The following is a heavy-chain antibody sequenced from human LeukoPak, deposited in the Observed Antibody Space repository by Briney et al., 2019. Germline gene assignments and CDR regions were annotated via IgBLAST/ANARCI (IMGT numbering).Heavy chain of an antibody. CDR3: ARQSLRFGEYTYDY. Sequence: GESLKISCKGSGYSFTSYWIGWVRQMPGKGLEWMGIIYPGDSDTRHSPSFQGQVTISADKSISTAYLQWSSLKASDTAMYYCARQSLRFGEYTYDYRGQGTLVTVSS. J-gene: IGHJ4*02. CDR1: GYSFTSYW. V-gene: IGHV5-51*01. D-gene: IGHD3-10*01. CDR2: IYPGDSDT.